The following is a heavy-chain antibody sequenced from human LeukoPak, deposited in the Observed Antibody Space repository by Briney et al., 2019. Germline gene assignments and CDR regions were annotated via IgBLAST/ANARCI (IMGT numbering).Heavy chain of an antibody. CDR2: ITRGSIYT. CDR3: AKSFRSTSLDY. CDR1: GFTFSNYN. J-gene: IGHJ4*02. Sequence: GGSLRLSCAASGFTFSNYNMNWVRQTPGKGLEWVSSITRGSIYTFYADSVKGRFTISRDNSRNTLYLQMNSLRAGDTAVYYCAKSFRSTSLDYWGQGTLVTVSS. D-gene: IGHD2-2*01. V-gene: IGHV3-21*04.